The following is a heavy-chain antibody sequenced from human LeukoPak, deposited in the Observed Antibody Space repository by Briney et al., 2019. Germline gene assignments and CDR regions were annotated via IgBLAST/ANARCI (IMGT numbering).Heavy chain of an antibody. J-gene: IGHJ4*02. Sequence: PGGSLRLSCAASGFTFGGSAMHWVRQASGKGLEWVGRIRSKANSYATAYAASVKGRFTISRDDSKNTAYLQMNSLKTEDTAVYYCTSGAYYYDSSGGCWGQGTLVTVSS. D-gene: IGHD3-22*01. V-gene: IGHV3-73*01. CDR2: IRSKANSYAT. CDR1: GFTFGGSA. CDR3: TSGAYYYDSSGGC.